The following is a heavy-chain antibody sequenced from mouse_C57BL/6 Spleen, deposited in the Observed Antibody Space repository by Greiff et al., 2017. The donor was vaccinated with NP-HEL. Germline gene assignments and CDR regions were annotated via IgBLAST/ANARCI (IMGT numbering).Heavy chain of an antibody. J-gene: IGHJ2*01. CDR2: IDPSDSYT. Sequence: QVQLQQSGAELVMPGASVKLSCTASGYTFTSYWLHWVKQSPGHGLEWIGEIDPSDSYTNYNQQFKGKSTFTVDKSSSTAYMQLSSLTSEDAAVYYCARELGRGGADYGGQGTTLTVS. V-gene: IGHV1-69*01. D-gene: IGHD4-1*01. CDR1: GYTFTSYW. CDR3: ARELGRGGADY.